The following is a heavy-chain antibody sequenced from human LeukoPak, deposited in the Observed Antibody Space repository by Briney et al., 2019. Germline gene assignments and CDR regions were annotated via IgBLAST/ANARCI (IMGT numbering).Heavy chain of an antibody. CDR1: GFTFSSYA. J-gene: IGHJ6*03. D-gene: IGHD2-2*01. CDR3: ARASGLVVVPAAGYYMDV. CDR2: ISYDGSNR. V-gene: IGHV3-30-3*01. Sequence: GRSLRLSCAASGFTFSSYALHWVRQAPGKGLEWVAVISYDGSNRYHADSVKGRFTISRDNSKNTLYLQMNSLRAEDTAVYYCARASGLVVVPAAGYYMDVWGEGTTVTVSS.